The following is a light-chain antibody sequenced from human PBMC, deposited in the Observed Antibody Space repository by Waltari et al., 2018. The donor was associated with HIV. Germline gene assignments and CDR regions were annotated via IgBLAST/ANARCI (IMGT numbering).Light chain of an antibody. CDR1: SGHTSNA. CDR3: QAWGAGIRV. CDR2: INTDGSH. V-gene: IGLV4-69*01. J-gene: IGLJ3*02. Sequence: QLVLTQSPSASASLGASVKLTCTLSSGHTSNAIAWHQQQPEKGPRFLLKINTDGSHDRGDGIADRFSGSSSGAERYLTISSLQSEDEADYYCQAWGAGIRVFGGGTKLTVL.